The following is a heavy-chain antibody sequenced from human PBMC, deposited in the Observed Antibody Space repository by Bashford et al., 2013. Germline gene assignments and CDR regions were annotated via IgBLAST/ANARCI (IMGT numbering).Heavy chain of an antibody. J-gene: IGHJ4*02. CDR3: STHTYTSTWYVDY. CDR1: GFTLSGFA. V-gene: IGHV3-23*01. D-gene: IGHD6-13*01. CDR2: ISGSGGST. Sequence: GESLKISCAASGFTLSGFALHWVRQAPGKGLEWVSAISGSGGSTYYADSVKGRFTISRDNSKNTAYLQMNSLTTEDTAVYYCSTHTYTSTWYVDYVGPGNPGHRLL.